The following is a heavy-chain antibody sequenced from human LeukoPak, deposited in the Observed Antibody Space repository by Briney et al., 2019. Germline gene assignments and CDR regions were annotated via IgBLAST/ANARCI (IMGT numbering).Heavy chain of an antibody. CDR1: GVSFSSYS. CDR3: ARGRGDPKTTVITCLNY. V-gene: IGHV3-21*01. CDR2: ISSGGRYI. Sequence: GGSLRLSCAASGVSFSSYSRSWVRQAPGKGLEWVSSISSGGRYIYYADLEEGGITISRDNAKNLSLLLMYSMSAENTVVFYWARGRGDPKTTVITCLNYWGQATLVTVSS. J-gene: IGHJ4*02. D-gene: IGHD4-23*01.